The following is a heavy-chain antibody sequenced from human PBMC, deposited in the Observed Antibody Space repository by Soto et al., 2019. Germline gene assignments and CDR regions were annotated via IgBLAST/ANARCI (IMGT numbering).Heavy chain of an antibody. CDR3: ARDLRGYCSGGSCYEPYYGMDV. D-gene: IGHD2-15*01. Sequence: PGGSLRLSCAASGFTFSSYGMHWVRQAPGKGLEWVAVIWYDGSNKYYADSVKGRFTISRDNSKNTLYLQMNSLRAEDTAVYYCARDLRGYCSGGSCYEPYYGMDVWGQGTTVTVSS. V-gene: IGHV3-33*01. CDR1: GFTFSSYG. J-gene: IGHJ6*02. CDR2: IWYDGSNK.